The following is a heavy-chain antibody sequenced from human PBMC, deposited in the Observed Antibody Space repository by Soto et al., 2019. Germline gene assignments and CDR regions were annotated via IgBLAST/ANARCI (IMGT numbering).Heavy chain of an antibody. D-gene: IGHD4-4*01. CDR3: AREGPTVTTFYYYGMDV. Sequence: QVQLVQSGAEVKKPGASVKVSCKASGDTFTGYYMHWVRQAPGQGLEWMGWINPNSGGTNYAQKFQGWVTMTRDTSISTAYMELSRLRSDDTAVYYCAREGPTVTTFYYYGMDVWGQGTTVTVSS. CDR1: GDTFTGYY. CDR2: INPNSGGT. V-gene: IGHV1-2*04. J-gene: IGHJ6*02.